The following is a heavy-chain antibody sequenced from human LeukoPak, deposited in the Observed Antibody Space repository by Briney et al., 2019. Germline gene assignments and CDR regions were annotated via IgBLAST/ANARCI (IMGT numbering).Heavy chain of an antibody. V-gene: IGHV4-31*03. D-gene: IGHD3-3*01. CDR2: IYYSGST. Sequence: SETLSLTCTVSGGSISSGGYYWSWIRQHPGKGLEWIGYIYYSGSTYYNPSLKSRVTISVDTSKNQFSQKLSSVTAADTAVYYCARLPVERITIFGVAPPKDYWGQGTLVTVSS. CDR1: GGSISSGGYY. CDR3: ARLPVERITIFGVAPPKDY. J-gene: IGHJ4*02.